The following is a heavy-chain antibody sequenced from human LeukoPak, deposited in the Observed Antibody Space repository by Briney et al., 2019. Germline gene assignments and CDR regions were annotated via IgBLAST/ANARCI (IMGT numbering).Heavy chain of an antibody. Sequence: SETLSLTCSVSGGSISGYYWSWVRQPPGKGLEWIGDIYYTGSTNYNPSLKSRVIISIDTSKNQFSLRLSSVTAADTAVYYCAALGDYAVFGLDYWGQGTLVTVSS. CDR1: GGSISGYY. CDR3: AALGDYAVFGLDY. J-gene: IGHJ4*02. V-gene: IGHV4-59*08. D-gene: IGHD4-17*01. CDR2: IYYTGST.